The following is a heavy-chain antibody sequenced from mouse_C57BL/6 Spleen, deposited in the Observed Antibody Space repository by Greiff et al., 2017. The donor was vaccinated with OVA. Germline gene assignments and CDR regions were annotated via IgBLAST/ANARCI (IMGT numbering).Heavy chain of an antibody. CDR3: ARDSSYDYFDD. D-gene: IGHD1-1*01. V-gene: IGHV1-26*01. CDR2: INPNNGGT. CDR1: GYTFTDYY. Sequence: EVQLQQSGPELVKPGASVKISCKASGYTFTDYYMNWVKQSHGKSLEWIGDINPNNGGTSYNQKFKGKATLTVDKSSSTAYMELRSLTSEDSAVYYCARDSSYDYFDDWGQGTTLTVSS. J-gene: IGHJ2*01.